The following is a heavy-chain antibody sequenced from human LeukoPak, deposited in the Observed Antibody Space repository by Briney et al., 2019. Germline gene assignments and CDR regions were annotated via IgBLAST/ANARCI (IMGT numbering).Heavy chain of an antibody. J-gene: IGHJ4*02. Sequence: GRSLRLSCAASGFTFDDYAMDWVRQAPGKGLEWVSGISWNSGSIGYADSVKGRFTISRDNAKNSLYLQMNSLRAEDTALYYCAKDILIGSETHNEGAFDYWGQGTLVTVSS. CDR1: GFTFDDYA. V-gene: IGHV3-9*01. CDR2: ISWNSGSI. CDR3: AKDILIGSETHNEGAFDY. D-gene: IGHD3-10*01.